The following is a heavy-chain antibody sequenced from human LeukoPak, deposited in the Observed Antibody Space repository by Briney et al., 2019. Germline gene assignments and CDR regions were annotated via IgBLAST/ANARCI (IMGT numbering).Heavy chain of an antibody. V-gene: IGHV3-23*01. CDR2: ISGSGGST. Sequence: GGSLRLSCAASGFTFSSYGMSWVRQAPGKGLEWVSAISGSGGSTYYADSAKGRFTISRDNSKNTLYLQMNSLRAEDTAVYYCANVESGWYCFDYWGQGTLVTVSS. J-gene: IGHJ4*02. D-gene: IGHD6-19*01. CDR1: GFTFSSYG. CDR3: ANVESGWYCFDY.